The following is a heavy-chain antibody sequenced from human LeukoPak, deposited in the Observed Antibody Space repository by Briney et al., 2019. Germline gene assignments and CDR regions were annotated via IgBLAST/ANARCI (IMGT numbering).Heavy chain of an antibody. D-gene: IGHD1-26*01. J-gene: IGHJ4*02. CDR1: GYTFTGHY. Sequence: ASVKVSCKASGYTFTGHYMHWVRQAPGQGLEWMGWINPNSGGTNYAQKFQGRVTMTRDTSISTAYMELSRLRSDDTAVYYCARGHEWELPTILPGDYWGQGTLVTVSS. V-gene: IGHV1-2*02. CDR2: INPNSGGT. CDR3: ARGHEWELPTILPGDY.